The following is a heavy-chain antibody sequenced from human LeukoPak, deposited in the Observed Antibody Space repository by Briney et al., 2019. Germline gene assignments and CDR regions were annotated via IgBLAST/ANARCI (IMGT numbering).Heavy chain of an antibody. D-gene: IGHD5-24*01. Sequence: GESLKISCKGSGYSFTSYWIGWVRQMPGKSLEWMGIIYPGDSDTRYSPSFQGQVTISADKSISTAYLRWSSLKASDTAMYYCGRQMATIRSPPFDYWGQGTLVTVSS. V-gene: IGHV5-51*01. CDR2: IYPGDSDT. CDR3: GRQMATIRSPPFDY. J-gene: IGHJ4*02. CDR1: GYSFTSYW.